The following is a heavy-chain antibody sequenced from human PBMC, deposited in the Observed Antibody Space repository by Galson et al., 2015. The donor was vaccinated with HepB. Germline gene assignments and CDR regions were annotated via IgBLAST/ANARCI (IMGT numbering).Heavy chain of an antibody. V-gene: IGHV3-30*18. J-gene: IGHJ6*02. D-gene: IGHD5-18*01. Sequence: SLRLSCAASGFTFSNYDMHWVRQATGKGLEWVAVTSFNGTNTYYADSVKGRITISRDNSKNTVYLQLNSLRGEDTAVYFCAKDNRPALVTGSHYFGMDVWGQGTTVSVSS. CDR3: AKDNRPALVTGSHYFGMDV. CDR2: TSFNGTNT. CDR1: GFTFSNYD.